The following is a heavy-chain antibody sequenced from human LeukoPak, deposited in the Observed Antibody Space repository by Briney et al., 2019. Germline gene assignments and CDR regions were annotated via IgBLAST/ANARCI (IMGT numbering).Heavy chain of an antibody. CDR3: ARLRTGGFYY. CDR1: GGSISSSSYY. J-gene: IGHJ4*02. Sequence: KTSETLSLTCTVSGGSISSSSYYWGWIRQPPGKGLEWIGSIYYSGSTYYNPSLKSRVTISVDTSKNQFSLKLSSVTAADTAVYYWARLRTGGFYYWGQGTLVTVSS. V-gene: IGHV4-39*01. D-gene: IGHD3-16*01. CDR2: IYYSGST.